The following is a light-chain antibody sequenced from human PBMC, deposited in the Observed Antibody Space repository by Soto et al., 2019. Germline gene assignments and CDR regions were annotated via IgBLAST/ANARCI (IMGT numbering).Light chain of an antibody. CDR1: RSNVGNNY. J-gene: IGLJ3*02. CDR2: DND. V-gene: IGLV1-51*01. Sequence: QSALTQPPSVSAAPEQKVTVSCSGSRSNVGNNYVSWYQHLPGSAPKLLIYDNDKRPSGIPDRFSASKSGTSATLGITGLQTGDEADYYCEAWDSSLSAGVFGGGTKVTVL. CDR3: EAWDSSLSAGV.